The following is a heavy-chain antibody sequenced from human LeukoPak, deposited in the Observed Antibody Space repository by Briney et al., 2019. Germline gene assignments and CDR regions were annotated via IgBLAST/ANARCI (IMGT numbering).Heavy chain of an antibody. V-gene: IGHV4-39*07. CDR1: GGSISSSSYY. J-gene: IGHJ6*03. CDR2: IYYSGST. Sequence: SETLSLTCTVSGGSISSSSYYWGSIRHPPGKGLEWIGSIYYSGSTYSNPSLKSRATISVDTSNNQLSQKLSSVAAADTAVYYCARSCGKWSGDYYYHYMDVWGRGTTVTIPS. D-gene: IGHD4-23*01. CDR3: ARSCGKWSGDYYYHYMDV.